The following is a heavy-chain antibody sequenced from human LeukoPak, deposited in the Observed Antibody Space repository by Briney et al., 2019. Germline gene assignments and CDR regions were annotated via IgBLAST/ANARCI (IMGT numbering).Heavy chain of an antibody. J-gene: IGHJ6*02. V-gene: IGHV1-2*02. CDR1: GYTFTGYY. Sequence: ASVKVSCKASGYTFTGYYMHWVRQAPGQGLEWMGWINPNSGGTNYAQKFQGRVTMTRDTSINTAYMELSRLRSDDTAVYYCARIGLTISYGMDVWGQGTTVTVSS. CDR3: ARIGLTISYGMDV. CDR2: INPNSGGT. D-gene: IGHD1-1*01.